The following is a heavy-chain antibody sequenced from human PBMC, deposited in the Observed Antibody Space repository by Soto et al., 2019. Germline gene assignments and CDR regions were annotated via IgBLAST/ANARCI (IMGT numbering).Heavy chain of an antibody. D-gene: IGHD3-10*01. CDR3: ARDRASLYGMDV. V-gene: IGHV3-53*01. CDR1: GFTVSSNY. CDR2: IYSGDST. J-gene: IGHJ6*02. Sequence: EVQLVESGGGLIQPGGSLRLSCAASGFTVSSNYMSWVRQAPGKGLEWVSVIYSGDSTYYADSVKGRFTISRDNSKNTRYLQMNSLRAEDTAVYYCARDRASLYGMDVWGQGTTVTVSS.